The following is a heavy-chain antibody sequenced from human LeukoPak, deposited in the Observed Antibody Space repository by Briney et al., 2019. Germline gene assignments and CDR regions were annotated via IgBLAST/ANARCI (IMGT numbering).Heavy chain of an antibody. CDR3: ARDTLNSRILRGYGMDV. Sequence: GGSLRLSCAASGFTLSSYEMNWVRQAPGKGLEWVSYISSSGSTIYYADSVKGRFTISRDNAKNSLYLQMNSLRAEDTAVYYCARDTLNSRILRGYGMDVWGQGTTVTVSS. CDR1: GFTLSSYE. D-gene: IGHD6-13*01. J-gene: IGHJ6*02. V-gene: IGHV3-48*03. CDR2: ISSSGSTI.